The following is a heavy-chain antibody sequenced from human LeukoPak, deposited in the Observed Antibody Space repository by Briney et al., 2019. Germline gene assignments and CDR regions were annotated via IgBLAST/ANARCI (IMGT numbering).Heavy chain of an antibody. D-gene: IGHD3-10*01. J-gene: IGHJ3*02. CDR3: ARDTRGGFGNDAFDI. V-gene: IGHV4-59*01. CDR1: GGSISSYY. Sequence: SETLSLTCTVSGGSISSYYWSWIRQPPGKGLEGMGYIYYSGSTNYNPSLKRRVTISVATSKNQSSLTLSSVTDADTAVYYCARDTRGGFGNDAFDIWGQGTMVTVSS. CDR2: IYYSGST.